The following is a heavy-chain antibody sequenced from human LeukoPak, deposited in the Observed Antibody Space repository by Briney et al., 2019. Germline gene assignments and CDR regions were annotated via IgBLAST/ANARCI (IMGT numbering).Heavy chain of an antibody. CDR2: INTNTGNP. CDR3: ARVDRRGGNDRSHPLDY. J-gene: IGHJ4*02. D-gene: IGHD4-23*01. Sequence: ASVKVSCKASGYTFTSYAMNWVRQAPGQGLEWMGWINTNTGNPTYAQGFTGRFVFSLDTSVSTAYLQISSLKAEDTAVYYCARVDRRGGNDRSHPLDYWGQGTLVTVSS. V-gene: IGHV7-4-1*02. CDR1: GYTFTSYA.